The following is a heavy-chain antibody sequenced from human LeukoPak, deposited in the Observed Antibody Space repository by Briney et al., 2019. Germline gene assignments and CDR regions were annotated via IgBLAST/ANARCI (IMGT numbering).Heavy chain of an antibody. J-gene: IGHJ4*02. CDR3: ARVRTIGYIVVVPAAYFDY. Sequence: ASVKVSCKASGYTFTNYGISSVRQAPGQGLEWMGWISAYNGNTNYAQKLQGRVTMTTDTSTSTAYMELRSLRSDDTAVYYCARVRTIGYIVVVPAAYFDYWGQGTLVTVSS. CDR2: ISAYNGNT. V-gene: IGHV1-18*01. CDR1: GYTFTNYG. D-gene: IGHD2-2*01.